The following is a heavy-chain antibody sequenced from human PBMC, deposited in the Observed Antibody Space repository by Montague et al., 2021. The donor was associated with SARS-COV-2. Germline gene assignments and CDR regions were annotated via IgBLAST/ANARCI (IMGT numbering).Heavy chain of an antibody. D-gene: IGHD3-22*01. J-gene: IGHJ6*02. Sequence: SLRLSYAASRFTFNTYTMHWVRQAPGKGLQWVAVISYDGSKKYYIDSVKGRFTISRDNSRNTLSLQMNSLRSEDSAVYYCAGDGSGYASNYFYVMDVWGQGTMVTVSS. CDR2: ISYDGSKK. V-gene: IGHV3-30*04. CDR1: RFTFNTYT. CDR3: AGDGSGYASNYFYVMDV.